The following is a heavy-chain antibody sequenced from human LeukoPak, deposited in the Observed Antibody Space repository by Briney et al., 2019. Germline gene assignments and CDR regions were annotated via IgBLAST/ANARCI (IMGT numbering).Heavy chain of an antibody. CDR1: GFTFSDHW. D-gene: IGHD6-6*01. Sequence: GGSLRLSCAASGFTFSDHWIHWVSQAPGKGLVWVSRIYNDGSTTTYADSVQGRFTISRDNAKNTLYLQMNSLRAEDTAVYYCARESGSSRFFDYWGQGTPVTVSS. CDR3: ARESGSSRFFDY. CDR2: IYNDGSTT. V-gene: IGHV3-74*01. J-gene: IGHJ4*02.